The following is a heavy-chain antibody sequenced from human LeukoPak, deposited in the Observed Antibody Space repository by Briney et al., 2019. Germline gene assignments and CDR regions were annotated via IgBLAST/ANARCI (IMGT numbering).Heavy chain of an antibody. D-gene: IGHD3-16*01. CDR2: IYYSGST. CDR1: GGSISSSSYY. CDR3: ARNSYGDGLNQYYYYYYYMDV. Sequence: SETLSLTCTVSGGSISSSSYYWGWIRQPPGKGLEWIGSIYYSGSTNYNPSLKSRVTISVDTSKNQFSLKLSSVTAADTAVYYCARNSYGDGLNQYYYYYYYMDVWGKGTTVTVSS. J-gene: IGHJ6*03. V-gene: IGHV4-39*07.